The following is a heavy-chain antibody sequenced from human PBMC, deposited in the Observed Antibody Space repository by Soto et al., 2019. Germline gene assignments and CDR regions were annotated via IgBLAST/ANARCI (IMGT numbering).Heavy chain of an antibody. V-gene: IGHV4-34*01. CDR1: GGSFSGYY. CDR3: ARQFKGIAMRDY. D-gene: IGHD6-13*01. J-gene: IGHJ4*02. CDR2: INHSGST. Sequence: QVQLQQWGAGLLKPSETLSLTCGVYGGSFSGYYWIWIRQPPGKGLEWIGEINHSGSTNYNNPSLKSRVTISVDTSKNQFSLKLSSVTAADTAVYYCARQFKGIAMRDYWGQGTLVTFSS.